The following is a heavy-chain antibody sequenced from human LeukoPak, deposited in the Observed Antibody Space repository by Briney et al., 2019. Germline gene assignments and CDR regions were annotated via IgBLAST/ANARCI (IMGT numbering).Heavy chain of an antibody. CDR1: GGSISRGGYY. Sequence: SETLSLTCTVSGGSISRGGYYWSWIRQHPGKGLEWIGYIYYSGSTYYNPSLKSRVTISVDTSKNQFSLKLSSVTAADTAVYYCARYYCSATNCPGIDYWGQGTLVTVSS. J-gene: IGHJ4*02. D-gene: IGHD2-2*01. V-gene: IGHV4-30-4*08. CDR3: ARYYCSATNCPGIDY. CDR2: IYYSGST.